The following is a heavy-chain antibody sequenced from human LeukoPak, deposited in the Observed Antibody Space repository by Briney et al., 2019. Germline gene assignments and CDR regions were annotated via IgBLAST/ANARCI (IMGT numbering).Heavy chain of an antibody. CDR2: IYYSGST. Sequence: PSDTLSLTCAVSGYSISSNNWWAWIRQPPGKGLEWIGYIYYSGSTYYNPYNPSLTSRVTMSVDTSKNQFSLELDSVTEIDTAMYYCARNQAVAANRGAFDIWGQGTMVTVSS. J-gene: IGHJ3*02. D-gene: IGHD6-19*01. CDR1: GYSISSNNW. CDR3: ARNQAVAANRGAFDI. V-gene: IGHV4-28*01.